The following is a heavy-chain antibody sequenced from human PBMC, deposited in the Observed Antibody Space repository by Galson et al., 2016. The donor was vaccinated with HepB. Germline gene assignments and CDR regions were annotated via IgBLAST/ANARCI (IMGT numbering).Heavy chain of an antibody. CDR2: IYPGDSDT. D-gene: IGHD1-26*01. CDR1: GYTFSNYW. Sequence: QSGAEVKKPGESLKISCKGSGYTFSNYWIGWVRQMPGKGLEWMGIIYPGDSDTRYSPSFQGQVTISADKSISTAFLQWSSLKASDTAVYFCARRVLRGSYFFDYWGQGSLVTVSS. CDR3: ARRVLRGSYFFDY. V-gene: IGHV5-51*01. J-gene: IGHJ4*02.